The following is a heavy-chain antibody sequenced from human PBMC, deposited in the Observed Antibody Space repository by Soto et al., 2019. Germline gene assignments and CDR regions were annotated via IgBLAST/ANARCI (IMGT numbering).Heavy chain of an antibody. J-gene: IGHJ4*02. CDR1: GYTFTDYD. CDR2: IIPILGTA. Sequence: GASVKVSCKASGYTFTDYDINWVRQAPGQGLEWMGGIIPILGTANYAQKFQGRVTITADECTSTAYMELSSLRSEDTAVYYCARPPRIAAARNPYYLDCCRQRPRNILSS. D-gene: IGHD6-13*01. CDR3: ARPPRIAAARNPYYLDC. V-gene: IGHV1-69*13.